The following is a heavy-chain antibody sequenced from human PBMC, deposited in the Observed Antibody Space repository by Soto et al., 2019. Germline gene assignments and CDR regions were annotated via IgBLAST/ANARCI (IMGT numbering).Heavy chain of an antibody. D-gene: IGHD5-12*01. CDR1: GGSISSGDYY. J-gene: IGHJ4*02. CDR3: ARYVDIVATGLERYFDY. Sequence: SETLSLTCTVSGGSISSGDYYWSWIRQPPGKGLEWIGYIYYSGSTYYNPSLKSRVTISVDTSKNQFSLKLSSVTAADTAVYYCARYVDIVATGLERYFDYWGQGTLVTVSS. V-gene: IGHV4-30-4*01. CDR2: IYYSGST.